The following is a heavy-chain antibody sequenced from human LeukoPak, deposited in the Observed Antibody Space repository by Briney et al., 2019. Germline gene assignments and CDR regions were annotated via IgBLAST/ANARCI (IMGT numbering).Heavy chain of an antibody. D-gene: IGHD6-13*01. Sequence: GESLKISCKASGYSFSNFWIGWVRQLPGKGLEWMGPVYPGDSEDRISPSFQGQVTISADKSISTAYLQWSSLKASDTAIYYCARQQGEQQLVGNAFDIWGQGTMVTVSS. CDR2: VYPGDSED. J-gene: IGHJ3*02. V-gene: IGHV5-51*01. CDR3: ARQQGEQQLVGNAFDI. CDR1: GYSFSNFW.